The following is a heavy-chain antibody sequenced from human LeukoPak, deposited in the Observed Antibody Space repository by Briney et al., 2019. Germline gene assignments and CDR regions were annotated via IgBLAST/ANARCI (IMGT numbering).Heavy chain of an antibody. CDR2: IKQDGSGK. J-gene: IGHJ3*02. D-gene: IGHD3-22*01. CDR1: GFTFTNAW. CDR3: ARDPEDYYDSSGYYDGFDI. V-gene: IGHV3-7*01. Sequence: GGSLRLSCAASGFTFTNAWMSWVRQAPGKGLEWVANIKQDGSGKYYVDSLKGRFTISRDNAKNSLYLQMNSLRAEDTAVYYCARDPEDYYDSSGYYDGFDIWGQGTMVTVSS.